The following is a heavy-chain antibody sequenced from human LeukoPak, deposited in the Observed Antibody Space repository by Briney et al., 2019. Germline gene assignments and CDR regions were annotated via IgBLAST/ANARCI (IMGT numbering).Heavy chain of an antibody. CDR2: ISWNSGSI. CDR1: GFSFDDYA. Sequence: GGSLRLSCAASGFSFDDYAMHWVRQAPGKGLEWVSGISWNSGSIGYADSVKGRFTISRDNSKNRLYLQMNSLRAADMAVYYCARVRVSGYCSGNTCPDAFDIWGQGTMVTVSS. J-gene: IGHJ3*02. V-gene: IGHV3-9*03. CDR3: ARVRVSGYCSGNTCPDAFDI. D-gene: IGHD2-15*01.